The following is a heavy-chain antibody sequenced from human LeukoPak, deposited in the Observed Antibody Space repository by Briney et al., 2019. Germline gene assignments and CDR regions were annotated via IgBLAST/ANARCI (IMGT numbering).Heavy chain of an antibody. CDR2: ISGSGGST. Sequence: PGGSLGLSCAASGFTFSSYAMSWVRQAPGKGLEWVSAISGSGGSTYYADSVKGRFTISRDNSKNTLYLQMNSLRAEDTAVYYCAKAPLTTFTVTYHYFDYWGQGTLVTVSS. CDR1: GFTFSSYA. V-gene: IGHV3-23*01. CDR3: AKAPLTTFTVTYHYFDY. J-gene: IGHJ4*02. D-gene: IGHD4-17*01.